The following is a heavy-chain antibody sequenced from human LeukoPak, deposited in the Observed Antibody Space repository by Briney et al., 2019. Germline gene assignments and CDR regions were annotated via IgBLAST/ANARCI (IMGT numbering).Heavy chain of an antibody. CDR1: GFTFNVFH. CDR2: ITSSGTYI. Sequence: GGSLRLSCAASGFTFNVFHMNWVCQAPGKGLEWISSITSSGTYITYADSIQGRFTISRDNAKNALYLQMNSLRVDDTALYYCARASGGWDLDYWGHGTLVTASS. V-gene: IGHV3-21*01. CDR3: ARASGGWDLDY. D-gene: IGHD1-26*01. J-gene: IGHJ4*01.